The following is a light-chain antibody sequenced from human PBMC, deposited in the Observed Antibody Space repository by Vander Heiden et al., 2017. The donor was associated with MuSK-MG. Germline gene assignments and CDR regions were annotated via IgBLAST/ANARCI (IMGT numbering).Light chain of an antibody. J-gene: IGKJ2*03. CDR1: QSVSDW. CDR2: DAS. V-gene: IGKV1-5*01. CDR3: LWYSGFGSS. Sequence: DIQMTQSPSTLSASVGDRVTITCRASQSVSDWLAWYQQKPGKAPKLLIYDASSLESGVPSRFRGTRSGTEFTLTMTSLHPDDVATYYCLWYSGFGSSF.